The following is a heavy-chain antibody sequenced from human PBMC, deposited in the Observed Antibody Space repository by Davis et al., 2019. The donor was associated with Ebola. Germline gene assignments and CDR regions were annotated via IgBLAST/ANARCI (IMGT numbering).Heavy chain of an antibody. CDR3: VRDSGYYSHDY. Sequence: GESLKISCAASGFTISSHSMNWVRQAPGKGLECVSSIGSTTNFIYYADSVKARFTISRDNAKNTLSLQMNSLRVEDTAVYYCVRDSGYYSHDYWGHGTLVTVSS. CDR1: GFTISSHS. D-gene: IGHD5-12*01. J-gene: IGHJ4*01. V-gene: IGHV3-21*01. CDR2: IGSTTNFI.